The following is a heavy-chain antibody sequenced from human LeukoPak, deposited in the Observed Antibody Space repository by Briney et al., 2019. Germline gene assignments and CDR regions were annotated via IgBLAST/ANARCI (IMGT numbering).Heavy chain of an antibody. CDR1: GGSISSGSYY. CDR3: ARVRRFLWYMDV. J-gene: IGHJ6*03. CDR2: IYTSGST. V-gene: IGHV4-61*02. Sequence: PSETLSLTCTVSGGSISSGSYYWSWIRQPAGKGLEWIGRIYTSGSTNYNPSLKSRVTISVDTSKNQFSLKLSSVTAADTAVYYCARVRRFLWYMDVWGKGTTVTVSS. D-gene: IGHD3-3*01.